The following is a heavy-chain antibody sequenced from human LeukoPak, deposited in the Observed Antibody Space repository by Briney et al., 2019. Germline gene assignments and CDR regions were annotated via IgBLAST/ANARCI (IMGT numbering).Heavy chain of an antibody. CDR2: IYYSGST. CDR1: GGSISSSSYY. CDR3: ARGLPMTTVTTYAFDI. J-gene: IGHJ3*02. V-gene: IGHV4-39*07. D-gene: IGHD4-17*01. Sequence: SETLSLTCTVSGGSISSSSYYWGWIRQPPGKGLEWIGSIYYSGSTYYNPSLKSRVTISVDTSKNQFSLKLSSVTAADTAVYYCARGLPMTTVTTYAFDIWGQGTMVTVSS.